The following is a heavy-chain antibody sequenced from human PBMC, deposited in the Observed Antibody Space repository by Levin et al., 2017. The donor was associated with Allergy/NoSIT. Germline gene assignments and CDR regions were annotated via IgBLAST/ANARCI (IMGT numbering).Heavy chain of an antibody. CDR2: MNPNSGNT. V-gene: IGHV1-8*01. CDR1: GYTFTSYD. D-gene: IGHD3-9*01. Sequence: ASVKVSCKASGYTFTSYDINWVRQATGQGLEWMGWMNPNSGNTGYAQKFQGRVTMTRNTSISTAYMELSSLRSEDTAVYYCARVGYFDWLLSGWFDPWGQGTLVTVSS. CDR3: ARVGYFDWLLSGWFDP. J-gene: IGHJ5*02.